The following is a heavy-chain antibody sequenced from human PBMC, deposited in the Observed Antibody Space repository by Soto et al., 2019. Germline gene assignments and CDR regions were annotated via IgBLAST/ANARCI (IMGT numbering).Heavy chain of an antibody. CDR3: ASHLPGVLVLGTSPPGGDNYGWDV. Sequence: QVQLVQSGAEVKKPGSSVKVSCKASGGTFSRYTFTWVRQAPGQGLEWMGRIIPILDIPNYAQNFQGRVTITADKPTSTAYMERSSLRSDDTAVYYCASHLPGVLVLGTSPPGGDNYGWDVWGQGTTVTVSS. D-gene: IGHD2-8*02. CDR2: IIPILDIP. J-gene: IGHJ6*02. CDR1: GGTFSRYT. V-gene: IGHV1-69*02.